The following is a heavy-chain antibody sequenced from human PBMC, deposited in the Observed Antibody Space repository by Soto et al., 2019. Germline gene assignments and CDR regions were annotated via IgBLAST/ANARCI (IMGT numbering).Heavy chain of an antibody. D-gene: IGHD3-22*01. J-gene: IGHJ6*02. CDR1: GGSVSSGSYY. Sequence: QVQLQESGPGLVKPSETLSLTCTVSGGSVSSGSYYWSWIRQPPGKGLEWIGYIYYRGSTNYNPSLKSRVTIAVGTSKNQFSLKLSSVTAADTAVYYCAREYYYDSSGYSPPYGMDVWGQGTTVTVSS. CDR2: IYYRGST. CDR3: AREYYYDSSGYSPPYGMDV. V-gene: IGHV4-61*01.